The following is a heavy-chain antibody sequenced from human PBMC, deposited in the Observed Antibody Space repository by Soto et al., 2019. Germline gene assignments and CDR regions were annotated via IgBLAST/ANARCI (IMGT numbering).Heavy chain of an antibody. D-gene: IGHD3-22*01. CDR3: ARSITMIVVVRSFFPYYFDY. CDR1: GYTFTSYY. V-gene: IGHV1-46*01. J-gene: IGHJ4*02. Sequence: ASVKVSCKASGYTFTSYYMHWVRQAPGQGLEWMGIINPSGGSTSYAQKFQGRVTMTRDTSTSTVYMELSSLRSEDTAVYYCARSITMIVVVRSFFPYYFDYWGQGTLVTVSS. CDR2: INPSGGST.